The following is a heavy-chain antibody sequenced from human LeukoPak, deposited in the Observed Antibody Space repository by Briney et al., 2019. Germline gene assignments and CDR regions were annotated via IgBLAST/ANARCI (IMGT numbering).Heavy chain of an antibody. Sequence: PGGSLRLSCAASGFTLSSYGIHWVRQAPGKGLEWVAFIRYDGSNKYYADSVKGRFTISRDNSKNTLYLQMNSLRAEDTAVYYCAKDRGGYCSGGGCYYFDDWGQGTLVIVSS. CDR3: AKDRGGYCSGGGCYYFDD. V-gene: IGHV3-30*02. D-gene: IGHD2-15*01. J-gene: IGHJ4*02. CDR2: IRYDGSNK. CDR1: GFTLSSYG.